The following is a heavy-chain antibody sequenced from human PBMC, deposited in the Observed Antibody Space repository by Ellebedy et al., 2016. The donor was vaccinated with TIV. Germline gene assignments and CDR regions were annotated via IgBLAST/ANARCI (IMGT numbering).Heavy chain of an antibody. D-gene: IGHD5-24*01. J-gene: IGHJ6*02. CDR1: GFIVSNNY. CDR2: ISTGGST. Sequence: GESLKISCAASGFIVSNNYMNWVRQAPGKGLEWVSLISTGGSTYYADSVKGRFTISRDNSKTTLYLQMSSLRAEDTDVYYGATREGYNHGYYYGMDVWGQGTTVTVSS. CDR3: ATREGYNHGYYYGMDV. V-gene: IGHV3-53*01.